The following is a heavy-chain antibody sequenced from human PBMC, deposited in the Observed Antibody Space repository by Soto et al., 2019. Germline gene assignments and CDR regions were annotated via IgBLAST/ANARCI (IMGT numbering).Heavy chain of an antibody. CDR1: GGSFSGYY. V-gene: IGHV4-34*01. J-gene: IGHJ6*03. D-gene: IGHD2-2*01. Sequence: QVQLQQWGAGLLKPSETLSLTCAVYGGSFSGYYWSWIRQPPGKGLEWIGEINHSGSTNYNPSLKSRVTISVDTSKNQFSLKLSSVTAADTAVYYCARRTLGYCSSTSCLSYYYYYMDVWGNGTTVTVSS. CDR2: INHSGST. CDR3: ARRTLGYCSSTSCLSYYYYYMDV.